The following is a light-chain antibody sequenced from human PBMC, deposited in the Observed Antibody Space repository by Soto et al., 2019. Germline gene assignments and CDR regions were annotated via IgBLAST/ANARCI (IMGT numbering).Light chain of an antibody. CDR3: ATLDDKLNGWL. CDR2: YDD. V-gene: IGLV1-36*01. CDR1: SSNIGKNA. Sequence: QSVLTQPPSVSEAPRQRVTISCFGSSSNIGKNAVNWYQQFPGKAPKLLIYYDDLLPSGVSDRFSGSKSGTSASLAISGLQSQDEADYNCATLDDKLNGWLFGGGTKVTVL. J-gene: IGLJ3*02.